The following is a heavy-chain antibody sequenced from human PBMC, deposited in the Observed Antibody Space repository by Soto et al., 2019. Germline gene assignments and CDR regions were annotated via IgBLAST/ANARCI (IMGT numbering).Heavy chain of an antibody. CDR1: GGSISSGDYY. CDR2: IYYSGST. Sequence: PPETLSLTWTVSGGSISSGDYYWSWIRQPPGKGLEWIGYIYYSGSTYYNPSLKSRVTISGDTSKNQFSLKLSSVPAADPAVYYCARDHCRGGSCYSSGAFDIWGQGTMVT. V-gene: IGHV4-30-4*01. CDR3: ARDHCRGGSCYSSGAFDI. J-gene: IGHJ3*02. D-gene: IGHD2-15*01.